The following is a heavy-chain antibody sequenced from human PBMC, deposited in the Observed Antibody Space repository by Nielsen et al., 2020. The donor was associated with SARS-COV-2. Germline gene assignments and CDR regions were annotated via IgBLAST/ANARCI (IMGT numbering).Heavy chain of an antibody. CDR1: GGSFSGYY. V-gene: IGHV4-39*01. CDR3: ARHGTRGYYDFWSGYYQPFDY. CDR2: IYYSGST. D-gene: IGHD3-3*01. J-gene: IGHJ4*02. Sequence: SETLSLTCAVYGGSFSGYYWGWIRQPPGKGLEWIGSIYYSGSTYYNPSLKSRVTISVDTSKNQFSLKLSSVTAADTAVYYCARHGTRGYYDFWSGYYQPFDYWGQGTLVTVSS.